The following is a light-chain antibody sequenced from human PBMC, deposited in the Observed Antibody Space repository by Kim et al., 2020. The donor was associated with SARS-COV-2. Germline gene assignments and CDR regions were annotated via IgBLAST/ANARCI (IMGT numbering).Light chain of an antibody. Sequence: YELTQPPSVSVSPGQTASITCSGDKLGDKYACWYQQKPGQSPVLVIYQDSKRPSGIPERFSGSNSGNTATLTISGTQAMDEADYYCQAWDSSAWVFGGGTQLTVL. V-gene: IGLV3-1*01. J-gene: IGLJ3*02. CDR1: KLGDKY. CDR2: QDS. CDR3: QAWDSSAWV.